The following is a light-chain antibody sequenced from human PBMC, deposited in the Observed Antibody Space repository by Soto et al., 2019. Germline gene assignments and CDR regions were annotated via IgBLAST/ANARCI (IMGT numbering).Light chain of an antibody. CDR1: QSISTW. CDR2: KAS. V-gene: IGKV1-5*03. Sequence: DIQMTQSPFTLSASVGDRVTITCRASQSISTWLAWYQQKPGKAPKLLIYKASSLDSGVPSRFSGSGSGTEFTLTISSLQPDDFATYYCQQYNSFSRTFGQGTNVDI. CDR3: QQYNSFSRT. J-gene: IGKJ2*01.